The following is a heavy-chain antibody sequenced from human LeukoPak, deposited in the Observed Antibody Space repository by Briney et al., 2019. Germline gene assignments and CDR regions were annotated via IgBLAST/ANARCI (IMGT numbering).Heavy chain of an antibody. J-gene: IGHJ4*02. Sequence: GESLKISCKGSGYSFSSYWIGWVRQMPGKGLEWMGIIYPGDSDTRYSPSFQGQVTISADKSISTAYLQWSSLKASDTAMYYCARSETDYGRNFDYWGQGTLVTVSS. V-gene: IGHV5-51*01. CDR3: ARSETDYGRNFDY. CDR1: GYSFSSYW. CDR2: IYPGDSDT. D-gene: IGHD4-17*01.